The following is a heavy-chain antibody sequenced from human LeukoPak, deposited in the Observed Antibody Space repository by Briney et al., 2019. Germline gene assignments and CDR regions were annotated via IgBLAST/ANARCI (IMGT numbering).Heavy chain of an antibody. J-gene: IGHJ3*02. CDR3: ARDLPGYYYDSSGYPHPIAFDI. V-gene: IGHV1-2*02. D-gene: IGHD3-22*01. CDR2: ISPNSGGT. Sequence: ASVKVSCKASGYTFTGYYMRWVRQAPGQGLEWMGWISPNSGGTNYAQKFQGRVTMTRDTSISTAYMELSRLRSDDTAVYYCARDLPGYYYDSSGYPHPIAFDIWGQGTMVTVSS. CDR1: GYTFTGYY.